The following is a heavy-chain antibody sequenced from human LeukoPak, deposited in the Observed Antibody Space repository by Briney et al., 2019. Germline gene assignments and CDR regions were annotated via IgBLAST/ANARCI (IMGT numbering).Heavy chain of an antibody. CDR1: GFTFSSYE. D-gene: IGHD6-19*01. V-gene: IGHV3-48*03. CDR3: ARDGSGWYRYFRH. J-gene: IGHJ1*01. CDR2: ISSSGSTI. Sequence: GGSLRLSCAASGFTFSSYEMNWVRQAPGRGLEWVSYISSSGSTIYYADSVKGRFTISRDNAKNSLYLQMNSLRAEDTAVYYCARDGSGWYRYFRHWGQGTLVTVSS.